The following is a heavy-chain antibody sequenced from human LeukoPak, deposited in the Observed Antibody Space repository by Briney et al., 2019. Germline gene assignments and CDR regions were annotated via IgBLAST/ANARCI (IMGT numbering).Heavy chain of an antibody. CDR1: GFTFSSYW. CDR2: IKQDGSER. D-gene: IGHD6-13*01. J-gene: IGHJ5*02. Sequence: PGGSLRLSCAASGFTFSSYWMSWVRQAPGKGLEWVANIKQDGSERNYVDSVKGRFTISRDNAKNSLFLQMNSLRAEDTALYYCAKVGDTSSWRNWFDPWGQGTLVTVSS. V-gene: IGHV3-7*03. CDR3: AKVGDTSSWRNWFDP.